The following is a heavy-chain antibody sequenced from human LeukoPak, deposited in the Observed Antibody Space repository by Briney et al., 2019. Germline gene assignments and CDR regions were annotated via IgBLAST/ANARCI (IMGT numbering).Heavy chain of an antibody. CDR1: GITFSSYW. CDR3: ARDHDWAFDL. J-gene: IGHJ4*02. D-gene: IGHD3-9*01. Sequence: GGSLRLSCAASGITFSSYWMSWVRQAPGKGLEWIAYINHNAEMIFYPDFVKGRFTISRDNAKNSLYLQMNALRYEDTAIYYCARDHDWAFDLWGQGTLVTVSS. V-gene: IGHV3-48*02. CDR2: INHNAEMI.